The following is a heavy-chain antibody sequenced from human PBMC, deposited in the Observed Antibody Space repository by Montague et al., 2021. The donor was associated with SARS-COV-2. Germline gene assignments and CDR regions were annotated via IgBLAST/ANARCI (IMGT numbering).Heavy chain of an antibody. D-gene: IGHD6-13*01. Sequence: CAISGDSVSINSAAWNWIRQSPSRGLEWLGRTYHRSKWYNDYAVXXKSRITINPDTSKNQFSLQLNSVAPEDTAVYYCASGRMVPYSSSWTTLYYYYGMDVWGQGTTVTVSS. CDR2: TYHRSKWYN. J-gene: IGHJ6*02. V-gene: IGHV6-1*01. CDR3: ASGRMVPYSSSWTTLYYYYGMDV. CDR1: GDSVSINSAA.